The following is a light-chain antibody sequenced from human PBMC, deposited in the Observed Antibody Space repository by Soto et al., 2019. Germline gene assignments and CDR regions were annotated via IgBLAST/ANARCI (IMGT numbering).Light chain of an antibody. CDR3: QQYNNWPRT. V-gene: IGKV3-15*01. J-gene: IGKJ1*01. CDR1: QIVSSN. Sequence: EIVMTQSPATLSVSPEERATISCRTSQIVSSNLAWYQQKPGQAPRLLIYGASTRATGIPARFSGSGSGTEFTLTISSLQSEDFAVYYCQQYNNWPRTFGQGTKVDIK. CDR2: GAS.